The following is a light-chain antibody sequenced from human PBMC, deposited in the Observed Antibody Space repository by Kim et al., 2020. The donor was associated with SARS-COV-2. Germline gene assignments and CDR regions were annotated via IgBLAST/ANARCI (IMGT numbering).Light chain of an antibody. J-gene: IGKJ1*01. Sequence: SPGERAPLSCRASQSISSGYLAWYQQKPGQAPRLLIYDTSSRATGIPDRFSGSVSETDFTLTISRLEPEDFAVYHCQQYGSSPWTFGQGTKVDIK. V-gene: IGKV3-20*01. CDR2: DTS. CDR3: QQYGSSPWT. CDR1: QSISSGY.